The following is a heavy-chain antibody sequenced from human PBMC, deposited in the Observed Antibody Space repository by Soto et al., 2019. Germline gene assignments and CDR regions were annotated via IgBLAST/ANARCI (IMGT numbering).Heavy chain of an antibody. CDR1: GGTFSNFA. V-gene: IGHV1-69*01. CDR3: ASSGRGVLVYDSKDTEGLDI. D-gene: IGHD1-20*01. Sequence: QVQLVQSGPEVKKPGSSVKVSCEASGGTFSNFAVNWVRQAPGQGLEWVGGITPLFNVAKYAQKFEGRVTIVVDASRSTAYMVLSSLRSDDTAVYYCASSGRGVLVYDSKDTEGLDIWGQGTMVTVSS. CDR2: ITPLFNVA. J-gene: IGHJ3*02.